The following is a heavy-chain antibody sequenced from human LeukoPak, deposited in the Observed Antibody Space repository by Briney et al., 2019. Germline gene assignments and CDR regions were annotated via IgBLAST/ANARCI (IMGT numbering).Heavy chain of an antibody. CDR3: ARHLSGVTGYTYGRGINY. J-gene: IGHJ4*02. CDR2: IKKDGSEK. D-gene: IGHD5-18*01. CDR1: GFTFSSYW. Sequence: GSLRLSCAASGFTFSSYWMSWVRQAPGKGLEWVANIKKDGSEKYYVDSVKGRFTISRDNAKTSLYLQMNSLRAEDTAVYYCARHLSGVTGYTYGRGINYWGQGTLVTVSS. V-gene: IGHV3-7*01.